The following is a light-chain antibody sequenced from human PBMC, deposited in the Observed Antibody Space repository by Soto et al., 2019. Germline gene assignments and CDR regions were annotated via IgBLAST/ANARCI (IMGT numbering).Light chain of an antibody. CDR1: QSFSSY. CDR3: QQRSSSPPRFT. CDR2: DAS. Sequence: EIVVTQSPVTLSLSPGERATLSCRTSQSFSSYLAWYQQKPGQAPRLLIYDASNRATDIPARFSGSGSGPDFTLTISSLEHEDSEVYYCQQRSSSPPRFTCGPGTKVDIK. J-gene: IGKJ3*01. V-gene: IGKV3-11*01.